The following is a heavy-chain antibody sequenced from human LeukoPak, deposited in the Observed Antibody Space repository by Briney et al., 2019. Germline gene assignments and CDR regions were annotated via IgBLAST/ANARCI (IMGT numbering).Heavy chain of an antibody. CDR2: ISGSGGNT. V-gene: IGHV3-23*01. Sequence: RGGSLRLSCAGSGFTFSGYGMSWVRQAPGKGLEWVSAISGSGGNTYYADSVKGRFTLSRDNSKNTLYLQMNSLRAEDTAVYYCAKDVDSSGYYLSFDYWGQGTLVTVPS. CDR3: AKDVDSSGYYLSFDY. J-gene: IGHJ4*02. D-gene: IGHD3-22*01. CDR1: GFTFSGYG.